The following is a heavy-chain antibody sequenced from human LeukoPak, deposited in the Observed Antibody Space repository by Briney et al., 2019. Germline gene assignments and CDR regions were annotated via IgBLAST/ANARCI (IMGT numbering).Heavy chain of an antibody. J-gene: IGHJ4*02. CDR1: GFTFSSYS. Sequence: GGSLRLSCAASGFTFSSYSMNWVRQAPGKGLEWVAVISYDGSNKYYADSVKGRFTISRDNSKNTLYLQMNSLRGDDTAVYYCAKDVGKWESLHFFDYWGQGTLVAVSS. V-gene: IGHV3-30*18. CDR3: AKDVGKWESLHFFDY. CDR2: ISYDGSNK. D-gene: IGHD1-26*01.